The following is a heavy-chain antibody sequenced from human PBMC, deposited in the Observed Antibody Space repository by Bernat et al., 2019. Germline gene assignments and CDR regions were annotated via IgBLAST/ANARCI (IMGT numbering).Heavy chain of an antibody. CDR3: ARVRVDGSGISRPYDY. Sequence: QVQLVESGGGVVQPGRSLRLSCVASGFTFSSYAMHWVRQAPGKGLEWVAVISYDGSNKYYADSVKGRFTISRDNSKNTLYLQMNSLRAEDTAVYYCARVRVDGSGISRPYDYWGQGALVTVSS. CDR1: GFTFSSYA. D-gene: IGHD3-10*01. CDR2: ISYDGSNK. J-gene: IGHJ4*02. V-gene: IGHV3-30*04.